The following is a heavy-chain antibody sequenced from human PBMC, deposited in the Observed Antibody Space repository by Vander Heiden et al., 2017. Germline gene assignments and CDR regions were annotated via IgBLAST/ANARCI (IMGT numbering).Heavy chain of an antibody. V-gene: IGHV3-74*01. CDR2: IKSDGSST. D-gene: IGHD4-17*01. J-gene: IGHJ3*02. Sequence: EVQLVESGGGLVQPGGSLRLSCVASGFTFSSYWMHWVRQGPGKGLVWVSHIKSDGSSTSYADSVKGRFTISRDNAKNTLHLQTKSLRAEDTAAYYCARGDYPYALGMWGQGAMVTVSS. CDR3: ARGDYPYALGM. CDR1: GFTFSSYW.